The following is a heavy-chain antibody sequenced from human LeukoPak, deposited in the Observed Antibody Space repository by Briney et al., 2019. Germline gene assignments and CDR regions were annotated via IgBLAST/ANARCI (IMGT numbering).Heavy chain of an antibody. D-gene: IGHD6-19*01. CDR3: AKDPRYSSGWFKSYYFDY. V-gene: IGHV3-23*01. CDR1: GFTFSSYA. Sequence: PGGSLRLSCAASGFTFSSYAMSWVRQAPGKGLEWVSAISGSGGSTYYADSVKGRFTISRDNSKNTLYLQMNSLRAEDTAVYYCAKDPRYSSGWFKSYYFDYWGQGTLVTVSS. CDR2: ISGSGGST. J-gene: IGHJ4*02.